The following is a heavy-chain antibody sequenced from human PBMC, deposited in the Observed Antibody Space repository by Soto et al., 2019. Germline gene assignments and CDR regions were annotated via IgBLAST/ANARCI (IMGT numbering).Heavy chain of an antibody. D-gene: IGHD1-26*01. J-gene: IGHJ5*02. V-gene: IGHV2-26*01. Sequence: QVTLKESGPVLVKPTEPLTLTCTVSGFSLSNGRRGVSWIRQTPGKALEWLAHIFSNDEKRFNTSHKSRLSISKDTSKSQLVIIMTNLDPVDTATYYCARTEDVGRSLTPAWWFDAWCQGTLVTVSS. CDR2: IFSNDEK. CDR1: GFSLSNGRRG. CDR3: ARTEDVGRSLTPAWWFDA.